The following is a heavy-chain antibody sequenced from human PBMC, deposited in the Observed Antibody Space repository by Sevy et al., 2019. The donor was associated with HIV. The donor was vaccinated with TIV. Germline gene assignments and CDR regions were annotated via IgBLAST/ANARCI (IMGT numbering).Heavy chain of an antibody. Sequence: ASVNVSCKASGYTFTSYYMHWVRQAPGQGLEWMGIINPSGGSTSYAQKFQGRVTMTRDTSTSTVYMELSSLRSEDTAVYYCARDREQITIFGVVTDYFDYWGQGTLVTVSS. CDR1: GYTFTSYY. J-gene: IGHJ4*02. CDR2: INPSGGST. V-gene: IGHV1-46*03. D-gene: IGHD3-3*01. CDR3: ARDREQITIFGVVTDYFDY.